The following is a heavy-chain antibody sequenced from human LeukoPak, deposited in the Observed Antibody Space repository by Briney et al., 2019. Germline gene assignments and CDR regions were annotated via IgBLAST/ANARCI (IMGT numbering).Heavy chain of an antibody. J-gene: IGHJ4*02. CDR2: INSDGSST. D-gene: IGHD6-19*01. CDR1: GFTLSNYA. V-gene: IGHV3-74*01. Sequence: GGSLRLSCSASGFTLSNYAMHWVRQAPGKGLVWVSRINSDGSSTSYADSVKGRFTISRDNAKNTLYLQMNSLRAEDTAVYYCAAGYSSGWYVYWGQGTLVTVSS. CDR3: AAGYSSGWYVY.